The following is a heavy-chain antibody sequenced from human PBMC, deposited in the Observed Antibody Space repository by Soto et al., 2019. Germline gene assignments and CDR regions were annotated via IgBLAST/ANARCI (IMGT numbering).Heavy chain of an antibody. CDR1: GGSISSGGYY. CDR3: ARVNIQNCISTSCLRGRYYYGMDV. D-gene: IGHD2-2*01. Sequence: QVQLQESGPGLVKPSQTLSLTCTVSGGSISSGGYYWSWIRQHPGKGLEWIGYIYYSGSTHYNPSLKSRVTISVDTSKNQFSLKLSSVTAADTAVYYCARVNIQNCISTSCLRGRYYYGMDVWGQGTTVTVSS. V-gene: IGHV4-31*03. CDR2: IYYSGST. J-gene: IGHJ6*02.